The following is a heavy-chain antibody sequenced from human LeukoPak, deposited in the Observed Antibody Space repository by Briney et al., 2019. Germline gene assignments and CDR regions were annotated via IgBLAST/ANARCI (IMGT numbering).Heavy chain of an antibody. CDR1: GFTFSTYA. J-gene: IGHJ6*02. V-gene: IGHV3-33*01. Sequence: GRSLRLSCAASGFTFSTYAIHWVRQAPGQGLQWVAVIWFDGSNKYYAGSVRGRFAISRDNSKNTVFLQMTGLRAEDTGVYYCARSDRGSSSCYYLSYYAMDVWGRGTAVTVS. CDR3: ARSDRGSSSCYYLSYYAMDV. CDR2: IWFDGSNK. D-gene: IGHD2-2*01.